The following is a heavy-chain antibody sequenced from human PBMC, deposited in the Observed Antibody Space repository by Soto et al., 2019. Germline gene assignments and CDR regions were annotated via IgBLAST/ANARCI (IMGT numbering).Heavy chain of an antibody. D-gene: IGHD6-13*01. CDR1: GFTFSSYS. CDR2: ISSSSYI. J-gene: IGHJ6*02. V-gene: IGHV3-21*01. CDR3: ARDRAAAGSYYYYGMDV. Sequence: PGGSLRLSCAASGFTFSSYSMNWVRQAPGKGLEWVSSISSSSYIYYADSVKGRFTISRDNAKNSLYLQMNSLRAEDTAVYYCARDRAAAGSYYYYGMDVWGQGTTVTVSS.